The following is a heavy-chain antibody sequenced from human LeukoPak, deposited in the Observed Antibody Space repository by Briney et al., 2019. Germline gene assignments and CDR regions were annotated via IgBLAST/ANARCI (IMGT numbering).Heavy chain of an antibody. J-gene: IGHJ4*02. V-gene: IGHV3-23*01. Sequence: GGSLRLSCAASGLTFSNYDMSWVRQAPGKGLEWVSGISGSGTSTYYADSVKGRFTIPRDNSKNTLYLQMNNLRAEDTAVYYCARVGSSWYYFDYWGQGDLVTVSS. CDR3: ARVGSSWYYFDY. CDR1: GLTFSNYD. CDR2: ISGSGTST. D-gene: IGHD6-13*01.